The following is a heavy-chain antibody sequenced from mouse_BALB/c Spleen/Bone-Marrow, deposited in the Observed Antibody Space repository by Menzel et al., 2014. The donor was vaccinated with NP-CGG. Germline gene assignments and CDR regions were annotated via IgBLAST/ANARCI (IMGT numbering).Heavy chain of an antibody. Sequence: EVKVVESGGDLVKPGGSLKLSCAASGFTFSNYGMSWVRQTPDKRLEWVATISSGGSYTYYPDSVKGRFTISRDNAKNTLYLQMSSLKPEDAAMYYCARRDGGPMDYWGQGTSVTVSS. CDR3: ARRDGGPMDY. V-gene: IGHV5-6*02. D-gene: IGHD2-3*01. J-gene: IGHJ4*01. CDR1: GFTFSNYG. CDR2: ISSGGSYT.